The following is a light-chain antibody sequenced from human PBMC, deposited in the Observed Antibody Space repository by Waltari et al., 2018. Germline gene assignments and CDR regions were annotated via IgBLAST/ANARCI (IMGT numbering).Light chain of an antibody. Sequence: QSALTQPPSVSGSPGQSITISCTGTSSDVGSYNLVSWYQQHPGKAPKLMIYEVTKRPSGVSNRFSGSKSANTASLTISGLQAEDEADYYCCSYAGSSTFVVFGGGTKLTVL. J-gene: IGLJ2*01. CDR2: EVT. CDR1: SSDVGSYNL. V-gene: IGLV2-23*02. CDR3: CSYAGSSTFVV.